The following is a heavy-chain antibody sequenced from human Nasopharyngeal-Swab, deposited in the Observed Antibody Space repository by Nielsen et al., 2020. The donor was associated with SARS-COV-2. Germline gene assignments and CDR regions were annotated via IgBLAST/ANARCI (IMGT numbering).Heavy chain of an antibody. Sequence: SETLSLTCTVSGGSIRSSSYYWGWMRQPPGKGLEWIGSIYYSGSTYYNPSLKSRVTISVDTSKNQFSLKLSSVTAADTAVYYCARDRAVAARPGGVSYYYYGMDVWGQGTTVTVSS. D-gene: IGHD6-6*01. CDR3: ARDRAVAARPGGVSYYYYGMDV. CDR1: GGSIRSSSYY. CDR2: IYYSGST. J-gene: IGHJ6*02. V-gene: IGHV4-39*07.